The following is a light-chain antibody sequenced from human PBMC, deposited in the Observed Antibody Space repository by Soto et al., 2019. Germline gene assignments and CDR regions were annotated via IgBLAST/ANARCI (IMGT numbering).Light chain of an antibody. CDR2: EVS. V-gene: IGLV2-14*01. J-gene: IGLJ3*02. CDR1: SSDVGGYNY. CDR3: SSYTTNNTLL. Sequence: QSALTQPASVSGSPGRSITISCTGTSSDVGGYNYVSWYQQYPGKAPKLMIFEVSNRPSGVSNRFSGSKSGNTASLTISGLQAEDDADYYCSSYTTNNTLLFGGGTKLTVL.